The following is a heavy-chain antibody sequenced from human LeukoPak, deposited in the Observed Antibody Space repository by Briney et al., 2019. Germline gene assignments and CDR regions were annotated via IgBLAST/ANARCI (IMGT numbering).Heavy chain of an antibody. D-gene: IGHD5-12*01. CDR1: GFTFSSYG. CDR3: ARRGSGYTEPIDY. J-gene: IGHJ4*02. V-gene: IGHV3-30*02. Sequence: GGSLRLSCAASGFTFSSYGMHWVRQAPGKGLDWVAFIHHDGSNKYYADSVRGRFTISRDNSKNTLYLQMNSLRAEDTAVYFCARRGSGYTEPIDYWGQGTLVTVSS. CDR2: IHHDGSNK.